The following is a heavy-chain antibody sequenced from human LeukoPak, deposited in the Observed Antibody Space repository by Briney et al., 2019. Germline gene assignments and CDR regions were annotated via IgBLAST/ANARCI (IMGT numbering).Heavy chain of an antibody. CDR3: ARAEAAGIAAAGTGFDP. Sequence: SETLSLTCTVSGGSISSYYWSWIRQPPGKGLEWIGYIYYSGSTNYNPSLKSRVTISVDTSKNQFSLKLSSVTAADTAVYYCARAEAAGIAAAGTGFDPWGQGTLVTVSS. D-gene: IGHD6-13*01. CDR2: IYYSGST. J-gene: IGHJ5*02. CDR1: GGSISSYY. V-gene: IGHV4-59*01.